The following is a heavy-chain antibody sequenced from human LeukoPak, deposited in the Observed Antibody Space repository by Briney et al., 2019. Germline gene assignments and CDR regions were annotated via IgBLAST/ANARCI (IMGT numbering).Heavy chain of an antibody. D-gene: IGHD2-8*01. J-gene: IGHJ3*02. Sequence: PGRSLRLSCAASGFTFNSYAMHWVRQAPGKGLEWVAVISYDGSNKYYADSVKGRFTISRDNSKNTLYLQMNSLRAEDTAVYYCARGPSMEAFDIWGQGTMVTVSS. V-gene: IGHV3-30-3*01. CDR3: ARGPSMEAFDI. CDR2: ISYDGSNK. CDR1: GFTFNSYA.